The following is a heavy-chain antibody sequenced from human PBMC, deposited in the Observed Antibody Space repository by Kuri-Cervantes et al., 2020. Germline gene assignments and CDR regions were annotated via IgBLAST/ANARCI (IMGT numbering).Heavy chain of an antibody. CDR3: AKDDSGDLMGAFDI. J-gene: IGHJ3*02. CDR1: GFTFDDYA. CDR2: IKQDGSEK. D-gene: IGHD2-8*01. V-gene: IGHV3-7*04. Sequence: GESLKISCAASGFTFDDYAMHWVRQAPGKGLEWVANIKQDGSEKYYVASVKGRFTISRDNAKNSLHLQLNSLRAEDTAVYYCAKDDSGDLMGAFDIWGQGTMVTVSS.